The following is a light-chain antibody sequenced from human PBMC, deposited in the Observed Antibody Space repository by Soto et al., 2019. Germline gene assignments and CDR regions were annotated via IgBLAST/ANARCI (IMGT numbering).Light chain of an antibody. CDR2: GAS. J-gene: IGKJ2*03. CDR3: QQYHNWSPQYS. CDR1: QSIATT. Sequence: EIVMMQSPDTLSVSPGERATLSCRASQSIATTLPWYQQKPGQAPRLLIHGASNRATGVPARFSGSGSGTEFTLTISRLQSEDFAVYFCQQYHNWSPQYSFGQGTKLQIK. V-gene: IGKV3-15*01.